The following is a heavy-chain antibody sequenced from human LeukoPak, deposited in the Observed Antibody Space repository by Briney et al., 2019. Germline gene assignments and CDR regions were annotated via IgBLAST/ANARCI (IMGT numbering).Heavy chain of an antibody. Sequence: GESLRLSCAASGFTDSSNYMSWVRQAPGKGLEWVSGIYRGGSTYYADSVKGRFSISRDNYKNTLYLQMNSLRAEDTAVYYCARDPDSAFDIWGQGTMVTV. CDR3: ARDPDSAFDI. CDR1: GFTDSSNY. J-gene: IGHJ3*02. V-gene: IGHV3-53*01. CDR2: IYRGGST.